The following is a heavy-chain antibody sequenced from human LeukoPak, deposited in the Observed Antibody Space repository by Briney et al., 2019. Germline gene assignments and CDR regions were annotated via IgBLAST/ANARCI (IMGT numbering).Heavy chain of an antibody. D-gene: IGHD6-13*01. J-gene: IGHJ4*02. V-gene: IGHV1-2*02. Sequence: ASVRVSCKASGYTFTGYYMHWVRQAPGQGLEWMGWINPNSGGTNYAQKFQGRVTMTRDTSISTAYMELSRLRSDDTAVYYCARDRDIAAAGTGFDYWGQGTLVTVSS. CDR3: ARDRDIAAAGTGFDY. CDR1: GYTFTGYY. CDR2: INPNSGGT.